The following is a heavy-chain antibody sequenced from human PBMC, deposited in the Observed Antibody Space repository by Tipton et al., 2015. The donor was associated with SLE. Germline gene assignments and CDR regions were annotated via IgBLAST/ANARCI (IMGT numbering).Heavy chain of an antibody. CDR1: GFTFSSYS. J-gene: IGHJ2*01. D-gene: IGHD2-15*01. CDR2: ISSSSGYI. V-gene: IGHV3-21*01. Sequence: SLRLSCVASGFTFSSYSMDWVRQAPGKGLEWVSSISSSSGYIYYADSVKGRFTISRDNAKNSLYLQMNSLRAEDTAVYYCARRIGYCSGGSCYSFWYFDLWGRGTLVTVSS. CDR3: ARRIGYCSGGSCYSFWYFDL.